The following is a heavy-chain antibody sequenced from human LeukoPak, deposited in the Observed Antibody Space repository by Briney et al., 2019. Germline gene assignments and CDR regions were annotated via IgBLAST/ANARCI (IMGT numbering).Heavy chain of an antibody. D-gene: IGHD1-26*01. Sequence: PSETLSLTCTVSGGSISSYYWSWIRQPPGKGLEWIGYIYDSGSTNYNPSLKSRVTISVDTSKNQFSLKLSSVTAADTAVYYCARGAWELRYYFDYWGQGTLVTVSS. V-gene: IGHV4-59*01. J-gene: IGHJ4*02. CDR1: GGSISSYY. CDR2: IYDSGST. CDR3: ARGAWELRYYFDY.